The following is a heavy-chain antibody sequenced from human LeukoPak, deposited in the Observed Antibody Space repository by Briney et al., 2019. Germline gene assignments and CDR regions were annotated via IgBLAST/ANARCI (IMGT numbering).Heavy chain of an antibody. V-gene: IGHV4-59*06. CDR2: IYYSGNS. J-gene: IGHJ5*02. CDR1: GGSISSYY. Sequence: PSETLSLTCTVSGGSISSYYWSWIRQHPGKGLEWIGYIYYSGNSYYNPSLKSRVTISADTSENQFSLQLNSVTAADTAVYYCARVIVSYRYDANWFDPWGQGTLVTVSS. CDR3: ARVIVSYRYDANWFDP. D-gene: IGHD3-16*02.